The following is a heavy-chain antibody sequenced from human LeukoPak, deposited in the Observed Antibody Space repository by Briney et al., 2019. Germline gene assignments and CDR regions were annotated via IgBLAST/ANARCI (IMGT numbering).Heavy chain of an antibody. CDR3: AIPDYGDYGATYYFDY. D-gene: IGHD4-17*01. Sequence: ASVKVSCKVSGYTLTELSMHWARQAPGKGLEWMGGFDPEGGETIYAQKFQGRVTMTEDTSTDTAYMELSSLRSEDTAVYYCAIPDYGDYGATYYFDYWGQGTLVTVSS. CDR1: GYTLTELS. CDR2: FDPEGGET. V-gene: IGHV1-24*01. J-gene: IGHJ4*02.